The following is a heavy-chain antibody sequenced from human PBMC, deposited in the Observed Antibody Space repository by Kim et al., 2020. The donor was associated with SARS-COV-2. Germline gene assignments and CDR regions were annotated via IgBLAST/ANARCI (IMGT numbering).Heavy chain of an antibody. D-gene: IGHD5-18*01. V-gene: IGHV1-2*02. J-gene: IGHJ4*02. CDR3: ARDQDTAMAPIGTGLGDY. Sequence: ASVKVSCKASGYTFTGYYMHWVRQAPGQGLEWMGWINPNSGGTNYAQKFQGRVTMTRDTSISTAYMELSRLRSDDTAVYYCARDQDTAMAPIGTGLGDYWGQGTLVTVSS. CDR1: GYTFTGYY. CDR2: INPNSGGT.